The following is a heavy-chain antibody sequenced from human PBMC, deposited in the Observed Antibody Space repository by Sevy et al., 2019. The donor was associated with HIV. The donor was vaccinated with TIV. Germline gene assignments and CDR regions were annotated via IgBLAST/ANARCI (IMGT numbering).Heavy chain of an antibody. CDR1: GFTVSSNY. CDR2: IYTGGST. CDR3: ARGSTYYYDDSGYSTRGDAFDI. J-gene: IGHJ3*02. V-gene: IGHV3-53*01. D-gene: IGHD3-22*01. Sequence: GGSLRLSCAASGFTVSSNYMTWVRQAPGKGLEWVSVIYTGGSTYYAESVKGRFTIARDNSKNTVYLRRNSLRAEDTAVYYCARGSTYYYDDSGYSTRGDAFDIWGKGTMVTVSS.